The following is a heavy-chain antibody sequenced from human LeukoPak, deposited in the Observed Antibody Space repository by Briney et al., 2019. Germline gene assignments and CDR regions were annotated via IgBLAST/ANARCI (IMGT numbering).Heavy chain of an antibody. D-gene: IGHD3/OR15-3a*01. J-gene: IGHJ6*03. CDR1: GGSISSYY. V-gene: IGHV4-59*01. CDR2: IYYSGST. Sequence: SETLSLTCTASGGSISSYYWSWIRQPPGKGLEWIGYIYYSGSTNYNPSLKSRVTISVDTSKNQFSLKLNSVTAADTAVYYCARGTGLVRFYYYYMDVWGKGTTVTVSS. CDR3: ARGTGLVRFYYYYMDV.